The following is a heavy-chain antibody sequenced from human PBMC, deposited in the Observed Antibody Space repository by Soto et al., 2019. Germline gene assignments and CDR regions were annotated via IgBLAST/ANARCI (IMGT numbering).Heavy chain of an antibody. Sequence: GGSLRLSCSASGFPFSNSVMHWVRQAPGRGLEDLSAISSNGVSTYYADSVKGRFTISRDNSKNKLYLQLSSLRPEDTAIYYCMTVDTTMTEGRYFGYWGQGTLVTVSS. CDR1: GFPFSNSV. J-gene: IGHJ4*02. CDR3: MTVDTTMTEGRYFGY. CDR2: ISSNGVST. D-gene: IGHD5-18*01. V-gene: IGHV3-64D*06.